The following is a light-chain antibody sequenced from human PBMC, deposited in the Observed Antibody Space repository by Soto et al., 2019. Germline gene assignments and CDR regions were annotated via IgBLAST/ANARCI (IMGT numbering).Light chain of an antibody. CDR2: DAS. CDR3: QQYDNLPRALT. J-gene: IGKJ4*01. Sequence: DIQMTQSPSSLSASVGDRVTITCRASQTINTYLNWYQQKPGKAPKLLIYDASNLETGVPSRFSGSGSGTDFTFTISSLQPEDIATYYCQQYDNLPRALTFGGGTKVDIK. V-gene: IGKV1-33*01. CDR1: QTINTY.